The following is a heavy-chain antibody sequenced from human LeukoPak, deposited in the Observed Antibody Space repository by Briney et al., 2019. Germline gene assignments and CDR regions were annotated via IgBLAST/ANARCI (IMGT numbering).Heavy chain of an antibody. CDR3: ARTSTTGTTTGTKYYYYGMDV. CDR1: GFTFSSYA. CDR2: ISYDGSDK. Sequence: GRSLRLSCAASGFTFSSYAMHWVRQAPGKGLEWVAVISYDGSDKYYADSVKGRFTISRDNSKNTLYLQMNSLRAEDTAVYYCARTSTTGTTTGTKYYYYGMDVWGQGTTVTVSS. D-gene: IGHD1-1*01. J-gene: IGHJ6*02. V-gene: IGHV3-30*04.